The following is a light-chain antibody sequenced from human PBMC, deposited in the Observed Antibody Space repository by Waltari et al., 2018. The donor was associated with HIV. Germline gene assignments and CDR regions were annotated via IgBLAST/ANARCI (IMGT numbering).Light chain of an antibody. CDR2: KDS. V-gene: IGLV3-25*03. CDR1: VLPKHN. CDR3: QSADSSGTYAV. Sequence: SYELTQPPSVSVSPGQTARITCSGDVLPKHNASWYQQKPGQAPVVVISKDSDRPSGIPERFSGSSSGTTVTLTISGVQAEDEADYYCQSADSSGTYAVFGGGTQLTVL. J-gene: IGLJ7*01.